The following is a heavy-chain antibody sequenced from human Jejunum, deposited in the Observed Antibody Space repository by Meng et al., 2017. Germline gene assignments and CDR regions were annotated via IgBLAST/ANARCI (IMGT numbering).Heavy chain of an antibody. CDR3: ARDLWFGKYWGVWLDP. J-gene: IGHJ5*02. V-gene: IGHV4-39*07. CDR2: IHYSGTT. CDR1: GGSVSSSSYY. D-gene: IGHD3-10*01. Sequence: QLKLEAPGPDMVMTSETLSPTSTVSGGSVSSSSYYWGWIRQPPGKGLEWIGNIHYSGTTYYNPSLKSRVIILVDTSKNQFSLKLGSVTAADTAVYYCARDLWFGKYWGVWLDPWGQGTLVTVSS.